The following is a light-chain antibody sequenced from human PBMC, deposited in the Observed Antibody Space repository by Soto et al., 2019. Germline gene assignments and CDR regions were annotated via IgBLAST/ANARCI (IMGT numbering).Light chain of an antibody. J-gene: IGKJ1*01. CDR1: QSISNH. CDR3: QQSYSSPPT. Sequence: DIQMTQSPSSLCASVEDRVIITCRASQSISNHLNWYQQKPGKAPKLLIFAASSLQSGVPSRLSGSRSGPDFTLTISSLQPEDFATYYCQQSYSSPPTFGQGTKVDIK. CDR2: AAS. V-gene: IGKV1-39*01.